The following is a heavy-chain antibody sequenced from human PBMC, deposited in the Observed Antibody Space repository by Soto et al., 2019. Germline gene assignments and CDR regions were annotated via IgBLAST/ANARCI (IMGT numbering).Heavy chain of an antibody. CDR3: AHSLITFGGVIVTFDY. J-gene: IGHJ4*02. D-gene: IGHD3-16*02. CDR2: IYWVDDK. V-gene: IGHV2-5*02. Sequence: QITLKESGPTLVKPTQTLTLTCTFSGVSLSTSGVGVGWIRQPPGKALEGLALIYWVDDKRYSPSLKSRLTITKDTSKNQVVLTITNMYPVDTATYYCAHSLITFGGVIVTFDYWGQGTLVTVSS. CDR1: GVSLSTSGVG.